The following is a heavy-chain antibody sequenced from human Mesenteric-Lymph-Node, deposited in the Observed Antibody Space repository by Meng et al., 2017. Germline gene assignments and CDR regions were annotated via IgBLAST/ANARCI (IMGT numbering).Heavy chain of an antibody. CDR1: GFTFSSYA. Sequence: GGSLRLSCAASGFTFSSYAMHWVRQAPGKGLEWVAVISYDGSNKYYADSVKGRFNISRDNSKNTLYLQMNSQRAEDTAVYYCARDEVAAYYFDDWGQGTLVTVSS. CDR2: ISYDGSNK. J-gene: IGHJ4*02. V-gene: IGHV3-30*04. D-gene: IGHD2-15*01. CDR3: ARDEVAAYYFDD.